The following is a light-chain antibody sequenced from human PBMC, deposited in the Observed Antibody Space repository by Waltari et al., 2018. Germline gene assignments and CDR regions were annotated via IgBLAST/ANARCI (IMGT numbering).Light chain of an antibody. CDR2: SAY. CDR1: QSVGSY. CDR3: QQYNDLYS. V-gene: IGKV3D-15*03. J-gene: IGKJ2*03. Sequence: EIVMTQSPATLSLSPGETATLSCRASQSVGSYLAWYQQKPGQAPKLLVHSAYFRATGIPDRFSGSGSRTDFTLTISILEPEDVGVYHCQQYNDLYSFGQGTKVEIK.